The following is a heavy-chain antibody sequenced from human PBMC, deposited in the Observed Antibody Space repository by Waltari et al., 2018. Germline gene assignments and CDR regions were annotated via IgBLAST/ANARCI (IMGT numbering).Heavy chain of an antibody. CDR3: ARGWRVLLWFGESPSAYYFDY. V-gene: IGHV4-34*01. CDR2: LNHSGST. CDR1: GGSLSGYY. D-gene: IGHD3-10*01. Sequence: VQLQQWGAGLLQPSETLSLTCAVYGGSLSGYYWSWIRTPPGKGLGWIGELNHSGSTNYNPSLKSRVTISVDTSKNQFSLKLSSVTAADTAVYYCARGWRVLLWFGESPSAYYFDYWGQGTMVTVSS. J-gene: IGHJ4*02.